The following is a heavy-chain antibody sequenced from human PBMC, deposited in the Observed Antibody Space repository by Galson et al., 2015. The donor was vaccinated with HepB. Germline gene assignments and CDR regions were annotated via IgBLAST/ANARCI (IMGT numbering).Heavy chain of an antibody. V-gene: IGHV3-23*01. CDR1: GFILRHHA. Sequence: SLRLSCAGSGFILRHHAMAWIRQAPGKGLEWVSGINGRGSTRSYSDAVKGRFSISRDNSKDTVFLQMDNLRPADTAVYYCVQEGAWFGGDWFDPWGQGALVTVS. J-gene: IGHJ5*02. CDR2: INGRGSTR. CDR3: VQEGAWFGGDWFDP. D-gene: IGHD3-3*01.